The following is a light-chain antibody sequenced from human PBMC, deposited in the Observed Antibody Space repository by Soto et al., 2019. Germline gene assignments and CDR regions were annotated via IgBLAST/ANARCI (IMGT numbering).Light chain of an antibody. Sequence: QSVLTQPASVSGSPGQSITISCTGTSSEIGIFNYVSWYQQHPGKAPKLIIYEVTNRPSGVSERFSGSKSGSTASLNISGLQADDEADYYCSSYTSSSALGVFGGGTKLTVL. J-gene: IGLJ3*02. CDR2: EVT. V-gene: IGLV2-14*01. CDR3: SSYTSSSALGV. CDR1: SSEIGIFNY.